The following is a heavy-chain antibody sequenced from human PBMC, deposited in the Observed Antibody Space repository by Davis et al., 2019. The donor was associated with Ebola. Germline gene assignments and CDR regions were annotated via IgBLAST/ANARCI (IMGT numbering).Heavy chain of an antibody. CDR3: AKNAGGTTTRFITS. J-gene: IGHJ4*02. V-gene: IGHV3-23*01. CDR2: FGTVGDT. Sequence: PGGSLRLSRETSGFIFRNYVMSWVRQAPGKGLEWVSTFGTVGDTYYADSVKGRFAMSRDNSRNTLYLQMNSLRAEDAAVYYCAKNAGGTTTRFITSWGQGTLVTVSS. D-gene: IGHD3-22*01. CDR1: GFIFRNYV.